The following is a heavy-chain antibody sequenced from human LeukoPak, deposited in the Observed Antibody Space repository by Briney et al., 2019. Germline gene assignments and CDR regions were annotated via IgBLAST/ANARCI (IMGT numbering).Heavy chain of an antibody. Sequence: SETLSLTCTVGGSISSGYYWSWLRLLPGKGLEWIGFIYYTGTTSYNPSLMSRITISVDTSKNQFSLELTSVTAADTAVYYCARGPSSYDYDFWGQGTLVTVSS. V-gene: IGHV4-31*03. D-gene: IGHD5-18*01. CDR1: GGSISSGYY. CDR3: ARGPSSYDYDF. CDR2: IYYTGTT. J-gene: IGHJ4*02.